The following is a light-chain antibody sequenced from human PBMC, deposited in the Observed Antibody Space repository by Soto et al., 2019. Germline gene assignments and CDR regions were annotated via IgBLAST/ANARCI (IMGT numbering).Light chain of an antibody. CDR2: GNN. Sequence: QSVLTQPPSVSGAPGQRVTISCTGSSSNIGTFDVHWYQHLPGTVPSLLIYGNNNRHSGVPDRFAGFRSGTSASLTITGLQAEDEADYYCQSYDDIVRGSVFGGGTKLTVL. CDR1: SSNIGTFD. V-gene: IGLV1-40*01. J-gene: IGLJ2*01. CDR3: QSYDDIVRGSV.